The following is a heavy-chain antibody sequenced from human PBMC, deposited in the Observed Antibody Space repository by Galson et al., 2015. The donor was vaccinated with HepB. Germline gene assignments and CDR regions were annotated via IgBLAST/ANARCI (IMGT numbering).Heavy chain of an antibody. CDR2: ISAYNGNT. J-gene: IGHJ5*02. CDR3: ARDIRDYDFWSGYSIISYNWFDP. V-gene: IGHV1-18*01. D-gene: IGHD3-3*01. Sequence: SVKVSCKASGYTFTSYGISWVRQAPGKGLEWMGGISAYNGNTNYAQKLQGRVTMTTDTSTSTAYMELRSLRSDDTAVYYCARDIRDYDFWSGYSIISYNWFDPWGQGTLVTVSS. CDR1: GYTFTSYG.